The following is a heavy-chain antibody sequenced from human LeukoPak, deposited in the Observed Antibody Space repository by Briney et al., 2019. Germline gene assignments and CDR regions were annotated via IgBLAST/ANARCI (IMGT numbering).Heavy chain of an antibody. D-gene: IGHD4-23*01. CDR2: ISSSSSYI. V-gene: IGHV3-21*01. CDR1: GFTFSSYS. CDR3: ARDFERPTVVIADY. J-gene: IGHJ4*02. Sequence: GGSLRLSCAASGFTFSSYSMNWVRQAPGKGLEWVSSISSSSSYIYYADSVKGRFTISRDNAKNSLYLQMNSLRAEDTAVYYCARDFERPTVVIADYWGQGTLVTVSS.